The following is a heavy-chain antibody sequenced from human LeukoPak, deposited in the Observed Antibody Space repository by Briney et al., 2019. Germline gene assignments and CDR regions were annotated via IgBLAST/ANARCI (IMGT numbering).Heavy chain of an antibody. Sequence: PGGSLRLSCAASGFTFSSYAMSWVRQAPGKGLEWVSVISGYGDSTYYVDSVKGRFTISRDNSKNTLFLQMNRLRAEDTAVYCCAKESPHFDYWGQGTLVTVSS. CDR2: ISGYGDST. V-gene: IGHV3-23*01. CDR1: GFTFSSYA. CDR3: AKESPHFDY. J-gene: IGHJ4*02.